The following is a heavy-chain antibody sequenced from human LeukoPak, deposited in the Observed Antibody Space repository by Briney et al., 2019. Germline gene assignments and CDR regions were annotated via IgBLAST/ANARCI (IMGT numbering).Heavy chain of an antibody. CDR3: ATHPMRWVQGDYFDY. J-gene: IGHJ4*02. D-gene: IGHD5-24*01. CDR2: FDPEDGET. Sequence: ASVKVSCKVSGYTLTELSMHWVRQAPGKGLEWMGSFDPEDGETINAQKFQGRVTMTEDPSRDTAYMELSSLRSEDTAMYYCATHPMRWVQGDYFDYWGQGTLVTVSS. CDR1: GYTLTELS. V-gene: IGHV1-24*01.